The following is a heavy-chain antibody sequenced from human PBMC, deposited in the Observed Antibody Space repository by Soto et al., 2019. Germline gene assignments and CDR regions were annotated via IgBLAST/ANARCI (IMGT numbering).Heavy chain of an antibody. D-gene: IGHD2-2*01. J-gene: IGHJ6*03. Sequence: PSETLSLTCTVSGGSISSYYWSWIRQPPGKGLEWIGYIYYSGSTNYNPSLKSRVTISVDTSKNQFSLKLSSVTAADTAVYYCARQMGGYCSSTSCRDYYYYYMDVWGKGTTVTVS. CDR2: IYYSGST. CDR1: GGSISSYY. V-gene: IGHV4-59*01. CDR3: ARQMGGYCSSTSCRDYYYYYMDV.